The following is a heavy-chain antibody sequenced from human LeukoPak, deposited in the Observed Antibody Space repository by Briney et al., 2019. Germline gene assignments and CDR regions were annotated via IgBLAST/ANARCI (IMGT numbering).Heavy chain of an antibody. CDR2: ISSSGSTI. CDR1: GFTFSSYE. Sequence: GGSLRLSCAASGFTFSSYEMNWVRQAPGRGLEWVSYISSSGSTIYYTDSVKGRFTISRDNAKNSLYLQMNSLRAEDTAVYYCARMYGDYPTFDYWGQGTLVTVSS. CDR3: ARMYGDYPTFDY. V-gene: IGHV3-48*03. D-gene: IGHD4-17*01. J-gene: IGHJ4*02.